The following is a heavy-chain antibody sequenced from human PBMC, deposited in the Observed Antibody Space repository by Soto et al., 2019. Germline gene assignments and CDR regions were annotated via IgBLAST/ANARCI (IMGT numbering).Heavy chain of an antibody. CDR3: ARGSVKDYYDSSGYYSLYYYYGMDV. J-gene: IGHJ6*02. Sequence: QVQLVQSGAEVKKPGSSVKVSCKASGGTFSSYAISWVRQAPGQGLEWMGGIIPIFGTANYAQKFQGRVTITADESTSTAYMELSSLRSEDTAVYYCARGSVKDYYDSSGYYSLYYYYGMDVWGQGTTVTVSS. V-gene: IGHV1-69*01. CDR2: IIPIFGTA. D-gene: IGHD3-22*01. CDR1: GGTFSSYA.